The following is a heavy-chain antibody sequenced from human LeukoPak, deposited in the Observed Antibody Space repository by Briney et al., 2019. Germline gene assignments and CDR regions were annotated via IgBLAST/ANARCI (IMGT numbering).Heavy chain of an antibody. CDR2: ISGSGGST. D-gene: IGHD3-22*01. CDR3: ANGRYYYDSSGIDY. J-gene: IGHJ4*02. Sequence: PEESLRLSCAASGFPFSSYAMSWVRQTPGKGLEWVSAISGSGGSTYYADSVKGRFTISRDNSKNTLCLQMNSLRAEDTAVYYCANGRYYYDSSGIDYWGQGTLVTVSS. V-gene: IGHV3-23*01. CDR1: GFPFSSYA.